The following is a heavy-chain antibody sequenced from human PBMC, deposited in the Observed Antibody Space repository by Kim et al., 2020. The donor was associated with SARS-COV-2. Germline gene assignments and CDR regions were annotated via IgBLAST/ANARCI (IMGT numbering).Heavy chain of an antibody. Sequence: GGSLRLSCAASGFTFSSYGMHWVRQAPGKGLEWVAVISYHGSNKYYADSVKGRFTISRDNSKNTLYLQMNSLRAEDTAVYYCAKKVPDSSGYYSIDYWG. D-gene: IGHD3-22*01. CDR2: ISYHGSNK. V-gene: IGHV3-30*18. J-gene: IGHJ4*01. CDR1: GFTFSSYG. CDR3: AKKVPDSSGYYSIDY.